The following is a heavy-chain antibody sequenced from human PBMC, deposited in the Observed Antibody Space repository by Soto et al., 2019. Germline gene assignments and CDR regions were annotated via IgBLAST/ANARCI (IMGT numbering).Heavy chain of an antibody. D-gene: IGHD6-6*01. Sequence: SATLSLTCAVYGGSFIGHYWSWIRQPPGKGLEWIGEINHSGSTNYNPSLKSRVIISLETSKNQFSLILTSVTAADTAVYYCARGLSSSATFYHYYGMDVWGQGTTVTVSS. V-gene: IGHV4-34*01. CDR2: INHSGST. CDR3: ARGLSSSATFYHYYGMDV. CDR1: GGSFIGHY. J-gene: IGHJ6*02.